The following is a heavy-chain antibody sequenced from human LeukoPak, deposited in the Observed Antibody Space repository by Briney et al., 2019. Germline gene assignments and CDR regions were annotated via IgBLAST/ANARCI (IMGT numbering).Heavy chain of an antibody. CDR2: ISYDGSNK. D-gene: IGHD6-6*01. CDR3: AKDWNIAARPDY. J-gene: IGHJ4*02. CDR1: GFTFSSYA. Sequence: GGSLRLSCAASGFTFSSYAMHWVRQAPGKGLEWVAVISYDGSNKYYADSVKGRFTISRDNSKNTLYLQMNSLRAEDTAVYYCAKDWNIAARPDYWGQGTLVTVSS. V-gene: IGHV3-30-3*01.